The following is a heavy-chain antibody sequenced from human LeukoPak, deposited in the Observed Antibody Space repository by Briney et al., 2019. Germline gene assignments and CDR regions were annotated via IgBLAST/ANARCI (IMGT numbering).Heavy chain of an antibody. D-gene: IGHD4-11*01. CDR2: ISPSGGIT. J-gene: IGHJ2*01. CDR3: AKVGTTITTHQYFDL. CDR1: GFTFSSHG. Sequence: GGSLRLSCAASGFTFSSHGMNWVRQAPGKGLEWVSGISPSGGITYYTDSVRGRFTISRDNSKNTVSLQMNSLRPEDTAVYYCAKVGTTITTHQYFDLWGRGTLVIVSS. V-gene: IGHV3-23*01.